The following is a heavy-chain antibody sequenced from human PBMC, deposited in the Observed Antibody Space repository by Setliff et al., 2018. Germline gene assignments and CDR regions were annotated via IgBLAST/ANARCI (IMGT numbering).Heavy chain of an antibody. CDR3: ARAPNDLGVDWLFNNYFDH. Sequence: SETLSLTCNVSGGSVSSGYYYWDWIRQPPGKGLEWIGTVYYTGRTYYNPSLKSRVTIAVDAPDNHFSLKLRSVTAADTAVYYCARAPNDLGVDWLFNNYFDHWGHGTQVTVSS. J-gene: IGHJ4*01. D-gene: IGHD3-9*01. V-gene: IGHV4-39*02. CDR2: VYYTGRT. CDR1: GGSVSSGYYY.